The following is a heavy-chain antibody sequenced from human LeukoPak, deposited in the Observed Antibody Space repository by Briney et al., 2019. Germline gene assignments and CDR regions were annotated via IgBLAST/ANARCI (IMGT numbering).Heavy chain of an antibody. CDR2: ISTNGGGT. J-gene: IGHJ4*02. Sequence: GGSLRLSCAASGFTFSSYAMHWVRQAPGKGLECVSAISTNGGGTYYANSVKGGFTISRDNSKNTLYLQMGSLRAEDMAVYYCARYCNGGSCYSGYDYWGQGTLVTVSS. D-gene: IGHD2-15*01. CDR3: ARYCNGGSCYSGYDY. CDR1: GFTFSSYA. V-gene: IGHV3-64*01.